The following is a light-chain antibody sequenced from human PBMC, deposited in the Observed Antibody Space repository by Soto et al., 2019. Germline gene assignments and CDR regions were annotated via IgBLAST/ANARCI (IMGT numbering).Light chain of an antibody. J-gene: IGLJ3*02. V-gene: IGLV2-14*01. CDR3: SSYTTSSTHGV. Sequence: QSVLTQPASVSGSPGQSITISCTGNSSDVGGYNYVSWYQQHPGKAPKLMIYEVSNRPSGVSNRFSGSKSGNTASLTISGLQAEDEADYYCSSYTTSSTHGVFGGGTKVTVL. CDR1: SSDVGGYNY. CDR2: EVS.